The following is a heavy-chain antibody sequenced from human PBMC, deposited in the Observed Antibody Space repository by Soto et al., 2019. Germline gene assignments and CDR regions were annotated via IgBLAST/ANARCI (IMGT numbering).Heavy chain of an antibody. CDR1: GGSINNSY. CDR3: ARRYGGNFDS. D-gene: IGHD1-26*01. V-gene: IGHV4-59*01. Sequence: PSETLSLTRTGSGGSINNSYWRWIRQPPGKGLEWIGYIYYSGSTNYNPSLKSRVTISVDTSKNQFSLKLSSVTAADTAVYYCARRYGGNFDSWGQGTLLTVSS. J-gene: IGHJ4*02. CDR2: IYYSGST.